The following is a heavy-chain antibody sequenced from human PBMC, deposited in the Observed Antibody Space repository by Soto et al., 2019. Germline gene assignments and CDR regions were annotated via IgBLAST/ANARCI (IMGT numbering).Heavy chain of an antibody. J-gene: IGHJ5*02. CDR1: GGYLSSYD. D-gene: IGHD6-19*01. Sequence: SETLSVTCTVSGGYLSSYDWSWIRKPPGKGLEWIGYIYYSVSTNYNPSLKSRVTISVDTSKNQFSLKLSSVTAADTAVYYCARHGGYSSGWSSDWFDPWGQGTLVTVSS. CDR3: ARHGGYSSGWSSDWFDP. V-gene: IGHV4-59*08. CDR2: IYYSVST.